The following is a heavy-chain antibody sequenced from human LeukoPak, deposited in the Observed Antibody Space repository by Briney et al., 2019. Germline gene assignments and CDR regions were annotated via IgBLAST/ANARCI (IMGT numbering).Heavy chain of an antibody. J-gene: IGHJ4*02. Sequence: ASVKVSCKASGYTFRSYGITWVRQAPGQGLEWMGWISGYNGNIIYAQKYKGRVTMTTDTSTSVANMELRSLRSDDTAVHYCARDCAGHSCYAGYWGQGTLVTVSS. V-gene: IGHV1-18*01. CDR3: ARDCAGHSCYAGY. D-gene: IGHD2-15*01. CDR2: ISGYNGNI. CDR1: GYTFRSYG.